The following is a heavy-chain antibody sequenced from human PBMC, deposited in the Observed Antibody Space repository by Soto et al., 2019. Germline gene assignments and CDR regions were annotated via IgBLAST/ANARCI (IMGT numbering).Heavy chain of an antibody. J-gene: IGHJ6*02. Sequence: PSETLSLTCTVSGGSISSYYWSWIRQSPGKGLEWIGCIYYSGNTNYNPSLKSRVTISVNTSKNQFSLRLTSVTAADTAVYYCARAAVTHERYHYGMDVWGQGITVTVSS. CDR1: GGSISSYY. CDR3: ARAAVTHERYHYGMDV. D-gene: IGHD4-17*01. CDR2: IYYSGNT. V-gene: IGHV4-59*01.